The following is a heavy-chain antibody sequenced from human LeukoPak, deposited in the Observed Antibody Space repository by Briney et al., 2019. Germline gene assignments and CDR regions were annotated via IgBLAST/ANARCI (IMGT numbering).Heavy chain of an antibody. J-gene: IGHJ4*02. CDR3: ARSPEFQWLVRGPLDY. CDR1: GYTFTSYG. CDR2: ISAYNGNT. D-gene: IGHD6-19*01. V-gene: IGHV1-18*01. Sequence: GASVKVSCKASGYTFTSYGISWVRQAPGQGLEWMGWISAYNGNTNYAQKLQGRVTMTTDTSTSTAYMELRSLRSDDTAVYYCARSPEFQWLVRGPLDYWGQGTLVTVSS.